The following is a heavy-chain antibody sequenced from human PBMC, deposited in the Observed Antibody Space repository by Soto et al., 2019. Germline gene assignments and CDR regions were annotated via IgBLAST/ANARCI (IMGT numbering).Heavy chain of an antibody. CDR2: ISAYNGNT. J-gene: IGHJ6*02. CDR3: ARDRYYCSSTSCKRLQRGMDV. CDR1: GYTFTSYG. D-gene: IGHD2-2*01. V-gene: IGHV1-18*04. Sequence: ASVKVYCKASGYTFTSYGISWVRQAPGQGLEWMGWISAYNGNTNYAQKLQGRVTMTTDTSTSTAYMELRSLRSDDTAVYYCARDRYYCSSTSCKRLQRGMDVWGQGTTVTVSS.